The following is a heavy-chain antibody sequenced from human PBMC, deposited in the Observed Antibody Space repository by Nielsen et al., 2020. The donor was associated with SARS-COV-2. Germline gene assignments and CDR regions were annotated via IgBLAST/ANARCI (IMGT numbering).Heavy chain of an antibody. CDR2: IDPSDSYT. CDR3: ATGGYDFWSGLSMFDY. J-gene: IGHJ4*02. Sequence: VRQMPGKGLEWMGRIDPSDSYTNYSPSFQGHVTISADKSISTAYLQWSGLKASDTAMYYCATGGYDFWSGLSMFDYWGQGTLVTVSS. D-gene: IGHD3-3*01. V-gene: IGHV5-10-1*01.